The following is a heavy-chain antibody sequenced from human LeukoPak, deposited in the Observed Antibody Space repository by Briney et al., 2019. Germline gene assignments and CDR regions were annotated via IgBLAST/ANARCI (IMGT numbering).Heavy chain of an antibody. D-gene: IGHD6-13*01. CDR3: ARAVIPVAVKPAFDY. V-gene: IGHV1-18*01. Sequence: ASVKVSCKASGYTFTNYGFSWVRQAPGQGLEWMGWISPFNGNTNYAQKLQGRVTMTSDTSTSTAYMELRSLRSDDTAFYYCARAVIPVAVKPAFDYWGQGTLVTVSS. CDR2: ISPFNGNT. CDR1: GYTFTNYG. J-gene: IGHJ4*02.